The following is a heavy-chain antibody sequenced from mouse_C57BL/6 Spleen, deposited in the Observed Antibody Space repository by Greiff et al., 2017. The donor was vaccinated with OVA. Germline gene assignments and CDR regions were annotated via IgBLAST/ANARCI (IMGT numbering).Heavy chain of an antibody. J-gene: IGHJ3*01. CDR2: IYPGGGDT. CDR1: GYAFSSSW. D-gene: IGHD2-14*01. V-gene: IGHV1-82*01. CDR3: ARRPYYRKGAWFAY. Sequence: VQLQQSGPELVKPGASVKISCKASGYAFSSSWMNWVKQRPGKGLEWIGRIYPGGGDTNYNGQFKGKATLTADKSSSTAYMQLSSLTSEDSAVYCCARRPYYRKGAWFAYWGQGTLVTVSA.